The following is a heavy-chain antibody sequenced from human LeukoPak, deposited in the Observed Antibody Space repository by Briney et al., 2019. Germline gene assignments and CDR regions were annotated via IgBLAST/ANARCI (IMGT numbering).Heavy chain of an antibody. CDR1: GFTFGDYA. J-gene: IGHJ4*02. CDR3: ASLGGDYDYVWGSYRPPDYFDY. V-gene: IGHV3-23*01. D-gene: IGHD3-16*02. CDR2: ISGSGGST. Sequence: PGGSLRLSCTASGFTFGDYAMSWFRQAPGKGLEWVSAISGSGGSTYYADSVKGRFTISRDNSKNTLYLQMNSLRAEDAAVYYCASLGGDYDYVWGSYRPPDYFDYWGQGTLVTVSS.